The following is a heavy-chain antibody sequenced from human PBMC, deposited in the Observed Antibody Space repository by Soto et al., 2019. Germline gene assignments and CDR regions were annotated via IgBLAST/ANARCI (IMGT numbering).Heavy chain of an antibody. CDR2: IHHSGST. D-gene: IGHD6-19*01. Sequence: QMQLQESGPGLVKPSETLSLICTVSSGSITSEQRWSWVRQPPGKGLEWIGEIHHSGSTNENPSLRSRVTMSVDKSKNQFSLKLNSATAADTAVYFCARSFGWYAIDHWGQGTLVIVSS. CDR3: ARSFGWYAIDH. V-gene: IGHV4-4*02. CDR1: SGSITSEQR. J-gene: IGHJ4*02.